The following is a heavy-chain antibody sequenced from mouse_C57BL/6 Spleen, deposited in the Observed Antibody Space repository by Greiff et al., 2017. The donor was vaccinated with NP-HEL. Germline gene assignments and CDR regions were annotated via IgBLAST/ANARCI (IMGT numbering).Heavy chain of an antibody. D-gene: IGHD4-1*01. CDR3: ASPWDAGY. CDR1: GFSLTSYG. CDR2: IWSGGST. Sequence: VMLVESGPGLVQPSQSLSITCTVSGFSLTSYGVHWVRQSPGKGLEWLGVIWSGGSTDYNAAFISRLSISKDNSKSQVFFKMNSLQADDTAIYYCASPWDAGYWGQGTTLTVSS. V-gene: IGHV2-2*01. J-gene: IGHJ2*01.